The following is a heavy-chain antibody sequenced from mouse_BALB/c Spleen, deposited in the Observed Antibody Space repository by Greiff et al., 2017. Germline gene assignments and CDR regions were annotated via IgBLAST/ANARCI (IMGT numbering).Heavy chain of an antibody. CDR1: GYTFTSYY. V-gene: IGHV1S81*02. J-gene: IGHJ4*01. CDR3: TRGIYDGYYVDAMDY. D-gene: IGHD2-3*01. CDR2: INPSNGGT. Sequence: VQLQQSGAELVKPGASVKLSCKASGYTFTSYYMYWVKQRPGQGLEWIGEINPSNGGTNFNEKFKSKATLTVDKSSSTAYMQLSSLTSEDSAVYYCTRGIYDGYYVDAMDYWGQGTSVTVSS.